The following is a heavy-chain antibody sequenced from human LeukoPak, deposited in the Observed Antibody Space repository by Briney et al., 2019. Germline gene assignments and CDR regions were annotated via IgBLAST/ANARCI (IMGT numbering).Heavy chain of an antibody. CDR3: ARGLRYFDWLLVGGAFDI. J-gene: IGHJ3*02. V-gene: IGHV1-18*01. CDR1: GYTFSSYG. Sequence: ASVTVSCKASGYTFSSYGITWVRQAPGQGLEWLGWISTYNGNTNYAQNLQGRVAMTIDTCTSTAYMELRSLRSDDTAVYYCARGLRYFDWLLVGGAFDIWGQGTMVSVSS. CDR2: ISTYNGNT. D-gene: IGHD3-9*01.